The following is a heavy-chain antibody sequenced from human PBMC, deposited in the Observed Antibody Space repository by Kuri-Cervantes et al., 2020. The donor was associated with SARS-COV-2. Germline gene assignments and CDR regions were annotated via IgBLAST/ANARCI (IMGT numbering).Heavy chain of an antibody. Sequence: ASVKVSCKASGYTFTSYDINWVRQAPGKGLDWMGGFDPEDGETIYAQKFQGRVTMTRDTSTSTVYMELSSLRSEDTAVYYCARGVASYCGGDCYSGWFDPWGQGTLVTVSS. CDR2: FDPEDGET. CDR1: GYTFTSYD. J-gene: IGHJ5*02. D-gene: IGHD2-21*02. CDR3: ARGVASYCGGDCYSGWFDP. V-gene: IGHV1-8*01.